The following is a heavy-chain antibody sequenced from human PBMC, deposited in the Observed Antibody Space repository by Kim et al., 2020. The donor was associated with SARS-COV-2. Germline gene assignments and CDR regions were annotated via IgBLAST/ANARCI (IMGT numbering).Heavy chain of an antibody. CDR3: AKDITMIVVGHFDY. CDR1: GFTFSSYA. CDR2: ISGSGGST. D-gene: IGHD3-22*01. V-gene: IGHV3-23*01. Sequence: GGSLRLSCAASGFTFSSYAMNWVRQAPGKGLEWVSGISGSGGSTNYADSVKGRFTISRDNSKNTLYLQMNSLRAEDTAVYYCAKDITMIVVGHFDYWGQGTLVTVSS. J-gene: IGHJ4*02.